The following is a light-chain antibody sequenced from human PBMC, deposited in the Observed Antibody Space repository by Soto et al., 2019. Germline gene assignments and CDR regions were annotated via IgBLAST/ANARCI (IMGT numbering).Light chain of an antibody. CDR3: AAWDDTLSGVL. CDR1: SSNIGSNY. CDR2: RNN. Sequence: QAVVTQPPSASGAPGQRVTIYCSGSSSNIGSNYVYWYQQLPGTAPKLLIYRNNQRRSGVPDRFSGSKSGTSASLAISGLRSEDEADYYCAAWDDTLSGVLFGGGTQLTVL. J-gene: IGLJ2*01. V-gene: IGLV1-47*01.